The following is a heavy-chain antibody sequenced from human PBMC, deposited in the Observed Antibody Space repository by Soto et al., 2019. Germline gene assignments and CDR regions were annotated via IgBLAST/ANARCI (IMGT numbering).Heavy chain of an antibody. CDR3: AREGRGSGTTADYGMDV. CDR2: IYSGGST. Sequence: GGSMRLSCAASRFTVSSKYMSWVRQAPGKWLEWVSVIYSGGSTYYADSVKGRFTISRDNSKNTLYLQMNSLRAEDTAVYYCAREGRGSGTTADYGMDVWGQGTTVTVSS. D-gene: IGHD3-10*01. CDR1: RFTVSSKY. J-gene: IGHJ6*02. V-gene: IGHV3-53*01.